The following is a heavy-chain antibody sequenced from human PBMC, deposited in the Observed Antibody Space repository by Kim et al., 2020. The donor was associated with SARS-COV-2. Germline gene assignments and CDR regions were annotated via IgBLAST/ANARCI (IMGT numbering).Heavy chain of an antibody. CDR3: ARGDCSSTSCLLGY. D-gene: IGHD2-2*01. J-gene: IGHJ4*02. V-gene: IGHV4-34*01. Sequence: NPSLKRRVTTSVDTSKNQFSLKLSAVTAADTAVYYGARGDCSSTSCLLGYWGQGTLVTVSS.